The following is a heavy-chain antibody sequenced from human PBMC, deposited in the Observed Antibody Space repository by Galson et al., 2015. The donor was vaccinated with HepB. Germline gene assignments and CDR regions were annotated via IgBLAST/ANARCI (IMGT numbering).Heavy chain of an antibody. CDR3: AKDTAYYYESSGYYGQDDY. J-gene: IGHJ4*02. D-gene: IGHD3-22*01. CDR2: IRYDGSNK. CDR1: GFTFSSYG. Sequence: SLRLSCAASGFTFSSYGMHWVRQAPGKGLEWVAFIRYDGSNKYYADSVKGRFTISRDNSKNTLYLQMNSLRAEDTAVYYCAKDTAYYYESSGYYGQDDYWGQGTLVTVSS. V-gene: IGHV3-30*02.